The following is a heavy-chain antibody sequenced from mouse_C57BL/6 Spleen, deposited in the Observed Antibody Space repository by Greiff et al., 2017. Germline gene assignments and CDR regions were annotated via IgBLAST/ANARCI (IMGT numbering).Heavy chain of an antibody. CDR1: GFTFTDYY. Sequence: EVKLVESGGGLVQPGGSLSLSCAASGFTFTDYYMSWVRQPPGKALEWLGFIRNKANGYTTESSASVKGRFTISRDNSQSILYLQMNALRAEDSATYYCARYYGSSPIYARDYWGQGTSVTVSS. D-gene: IGHD1-1*01. CDR2: IRNKANGYTT. CDR3: ARYYGSSPIYARDY. J-gene: IGHJ4*01. V-gene: IGHV7-3*01.